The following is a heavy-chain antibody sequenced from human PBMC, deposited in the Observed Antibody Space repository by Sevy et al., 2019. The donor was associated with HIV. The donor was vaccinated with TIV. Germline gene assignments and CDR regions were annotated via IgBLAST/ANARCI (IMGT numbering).Heavy chain of an antibody. D-gene: IGHD3-3*01. CDR3: ATTYSHFNNYDGRDY. J-gene: IGHJ4*02. V-gene: IGHV3-7*03. CDR1: GFTFSHYW. Sequence: GGSLRLSCVVSGFTFSHYWMSWVRQAPGKGLEWVANIKYDGTEEYYVDSVKGRFTISRDDAKNSLFLQMSSLRVEDKAVYYCATTYSHFNNYDGRDYWGQGTLVTVSS. CDR2: IKYDGTEE.